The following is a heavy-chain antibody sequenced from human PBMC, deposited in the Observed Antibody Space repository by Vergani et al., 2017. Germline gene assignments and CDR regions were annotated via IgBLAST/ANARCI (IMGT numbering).Heavy chain of an antibody. D-gene: IGHD5-12*01. J-gene: IGHJ3*01. CDR3: TKGSVYYHDSAGHGYDPYTGFDL. V-gene: IGHV3-9*01. Sequence: VQLVESAGGVVQPGGSLRLSCAASGITFWKFGMHLVRQGPGKGLEWVSGISWNSGAVDYADSVRGRFTISRDNAKNSLFLEMNSLRFEDTAVYFCTKGSVYYHDSAGHGYDPYTGFDLWGQGTLVTVSS. CDR2: ISWNSGAV. CDR1: GITFWKFG.